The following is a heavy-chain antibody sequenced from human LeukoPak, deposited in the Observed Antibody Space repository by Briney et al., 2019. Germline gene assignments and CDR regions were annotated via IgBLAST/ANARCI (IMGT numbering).Heavy chain of an antibody. CDR1: GFTFTSSA. J-gene: IGHJ4*02. CDR2: IVVGSGNT. Sequence: SVKVSCKASGFTFTSSAVQWVRQARGQRLEWIGWIVVGSGNTNYAQKFQERVTITRDMSTSTAYMELSSLRSEDTAVYYCAASPDYYDSSSYSYYFDYWGQGTLVTVSS. V-gene: IGHV1-58*01. D-gene: IGHD3-22*01. CDR3: AASPDYYDSSSYSYYFDY.